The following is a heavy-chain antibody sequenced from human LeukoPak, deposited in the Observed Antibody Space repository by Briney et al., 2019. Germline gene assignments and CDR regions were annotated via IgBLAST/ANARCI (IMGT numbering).Heavy chain of an antibody. CDR3: ARNYDYGDFFDY. D-gene: IGHD4-17*01. Sequence: SETLSLTCTVSGGSISSGSYYWSWIRQPPGKGLEWIGYIYYSGSTNYNPSLKSRVTISVDTSKNQFSLKLSSVTAADTAVYYCARNYDYGDFFDYWGQGTLVTVSS. CDR1: GGSISSGSYY. V-gene: IGHV4-61*01. CDR2: IYYSGST. J-gene: IGHJ4*02.